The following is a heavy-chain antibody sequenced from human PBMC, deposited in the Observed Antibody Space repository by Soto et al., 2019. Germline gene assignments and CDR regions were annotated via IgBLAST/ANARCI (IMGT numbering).Heavy chain of an antibody. Sequence: QVTLKESGPVLVKPTETLTLRCTVSGSSITDSEMGVSWIRQPPGQPLEWLAHIDSSGEKSYRTFLKSRVAISKDTSKSQIVLTMTNMVPADTATYYCARRHLAVAVSPWFDPWGQGIPVTVSS. CDR1: GSSITDSEMG. J-gene: IGHJ5*02. D-gene: IGHD6-19*01. CDR2: IDSSGEK. V-gene: IGHV2-26*01. CDR3: ARRHLAVAVSPWFDP.